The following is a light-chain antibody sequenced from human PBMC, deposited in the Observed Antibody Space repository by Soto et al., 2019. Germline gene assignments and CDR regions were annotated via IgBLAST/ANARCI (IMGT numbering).Light chain of an antibody. J-gene: IGLJ2*01. CDR3: QSYDSSLSGVV. Sequence: QSVLTQPPSVSGAPGQRVTISCTGSSSNIGAGYDVHWYQQLPGTAPKLLIYGNSNRPSGVPDRFSCSKSGTSASLAITGLQDEEEADYYFQSYDSSLSGVVFGGGTQLTVL. CDR2: GNS. V-gene: IGLV1-40*01. CDR1: SSNIGAGYD.